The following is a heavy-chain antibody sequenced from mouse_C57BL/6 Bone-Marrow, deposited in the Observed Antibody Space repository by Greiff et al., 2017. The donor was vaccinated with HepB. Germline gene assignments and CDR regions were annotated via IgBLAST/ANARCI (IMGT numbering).Heavy chain of an antibody. CDR2: ISNGGGST. CDR1: GFTFSDYY. Sequence: EVQLVESGGGLVQPGGSLKLSCAASGFTFSDYYMYWVRQTPEKRLEWVAYISNGGGSTYYPDTVKGRFTISRDNAKNTLYLQMSRLKSEDTAMYYCARVLWYRGAMDYWGQGTSVTVSS. CDR3: ARVLWYRGAMDY. D-gene: IGHD2-1*01. J-gene: IGHJ4*01. V-gene: IGHV5-12*01.